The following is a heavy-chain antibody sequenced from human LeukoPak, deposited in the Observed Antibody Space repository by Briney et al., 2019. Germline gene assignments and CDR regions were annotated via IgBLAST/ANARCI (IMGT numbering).Heavy chain of an antibody. CDR3: AKAGYTYGYGSGTQGS. Sequence: PGGSLRLSCAASGFTFISYAMGWVGEAPGKGLDWVSVISGLGGSTYYAVSVKGRFTICRDNSNSTLYLQMNSLRAEDTAVYYCAKAGYTYGYGSGTQGSWGQGTLVTVSS. J-gene: IGHJ4*02. D-gene: IGHD3-10*01. CDR2: ISGLGGST. V-gene: IGHV3-23*01. CDR1: GFTFISYA.